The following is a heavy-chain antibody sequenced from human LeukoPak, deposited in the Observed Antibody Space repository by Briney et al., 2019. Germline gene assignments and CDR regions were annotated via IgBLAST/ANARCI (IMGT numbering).Heavy chain of an antibody. J-gene: IGHJ6*03. CDR1: GFTFSDYY. CDR2: ISSSGSTI. D-gene: IGHD2-15*01. CDR3: ARGTLYYYYMDV. Sequence: SGGSLRLSCAASGFTFSDYYMSWIRQAPGKGLEWVSYISSSGSTIYYADSVKGRFTIFRDNAKNSLYLQMNSLRAEDTAVYYCARGTLYYYYMDVWGKGTTVTVSS. V-gene: IGHV3-11*04.